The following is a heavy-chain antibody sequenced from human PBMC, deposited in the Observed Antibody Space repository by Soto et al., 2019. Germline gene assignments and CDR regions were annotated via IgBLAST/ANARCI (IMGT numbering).Heavy chain of an antibody. J-gene: IGHJ4*02. CDR3: AKADKWLSPFDR. CDR2: IFANGHT. V-gene: IGHV4-4*07. Sequence: SENLSLTCTVSGGSISSYYWSWIRQPPGKGLEWIGLIFANGHTDYNPSLKSRVTISVDTSKNQFSLKLSSVTAADTAVYYCAKADKWLSPFDRWGQATLVSVSS. CDR1: GGSISSYY. D-gene: IGHD3-22*01.